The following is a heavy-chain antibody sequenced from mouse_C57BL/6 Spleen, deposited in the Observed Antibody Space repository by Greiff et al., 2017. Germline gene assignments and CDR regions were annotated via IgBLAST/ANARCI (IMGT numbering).Heavy chain of an antibody. J-gene: IGHJ4*01. CDR3: ARTLPGTDYAMDD. D-gene: IGHD4-1*01. Sequence: VQLVESGAELARPGASVKMSCTASGFTFTSYTMHWVQQRPGQGLEWLGYINPSCGYTKDNHKFKDKATLTADTSSSTAYMQLSSLTSEDSAVYYCARTLPGTDYAMDDWGQGTSVTVAS. V-gene: IGHV1-4*01. CDR2: INPSCGYT. CDR1: GFTFTSYT.